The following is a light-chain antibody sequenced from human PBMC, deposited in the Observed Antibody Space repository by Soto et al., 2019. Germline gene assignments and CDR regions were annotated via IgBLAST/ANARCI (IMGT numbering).Light chain of an antibody. Sequence: QSALTQRASGSGSPGQSITISCTGTSSDVGGYNYVSWYQQHPGKAPKLMIYDVSNRPSGVSNRFSGSKSGNTASLTISGLQAEDEADYYCSSYTSSSTLFGGGTKVTVL. CDR1: SSDVGGYNY. CDR3: SSYTSSSTL. V-gene: IGLV2-14*01. J-gene: IGLJ2*01. CDR2: DVS.